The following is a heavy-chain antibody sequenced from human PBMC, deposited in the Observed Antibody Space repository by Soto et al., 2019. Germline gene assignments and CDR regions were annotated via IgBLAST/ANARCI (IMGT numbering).Heavy chain of an antibody. CDR1: GFSFSSYV. Sequence: EVQLLESGGGLVQPGGSLRLSCTASGFSFSSYVMAWVRQAPGKGLEWVSAMTDDGGSTYYPDSVKGRFTISRDNSEKTLYLQMGSLRADDTAVYYCAKASGSSWPYYFDSWGQGTLVTVSS. CDR3: AKASGSSWPYYFDS. D-gene: IGHD6-13*01. J-gene: IGHJ4*02. CDR2: MTDDGGST. V-gene: IGHV3-23*01.